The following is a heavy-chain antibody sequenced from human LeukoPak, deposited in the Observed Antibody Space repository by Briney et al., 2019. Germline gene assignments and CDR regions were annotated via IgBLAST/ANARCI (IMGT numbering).Heavy chain of an antibody. CDR2: IYYSGST. J-gene: IGHJ5*02. CDR1: GGSISSYY. Sequence: SETLSLTCAVSGGSISSYYWSWIRQPPGKGLEWIGYIYYSGSTNYNPSLKSRVTISVDTSKNQFSLKLSSVTAADTAVYYCARHVGFITMVRGVINNNWFDPWGQGTLVTVSS. V-gene: IGHV4-59*08. CDR3: ARHVGFITMVRGVINNNWFDP. D-gene: IGHD3-10*01.